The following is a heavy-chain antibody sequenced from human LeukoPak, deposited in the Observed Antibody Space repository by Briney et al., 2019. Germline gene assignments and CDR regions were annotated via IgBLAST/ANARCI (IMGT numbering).Heavy chain of an antibody. CDR1: GFSFDDYS. CDR2: ITRDGLTT. V-gene: IGHV3-43*01. CDR3: ATERLQYFEH. D-gene: IGHD4-11*01. Sequence: EGSLRLSCAASGFSFDDYSLHWVRQAPGKGLQWVSLITRDGLTTFYADFAKGRFTISRDKSKNSLSLQMNSLRTEDTALYYCATERLQYFEHWGQGTLVTVSS. J-gene: IGHJ4*02.